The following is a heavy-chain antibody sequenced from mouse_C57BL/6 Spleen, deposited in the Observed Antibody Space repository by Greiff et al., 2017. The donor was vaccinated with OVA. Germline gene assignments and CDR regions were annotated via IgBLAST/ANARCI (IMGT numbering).Heavy chain of an antibody. D-gene: IGHD5-1-1*01. J-gene: IGHJ3*01. V-gene: IGHV1-50*01. CDR1: GYTFTSYW. Sequence: QLQQPGAELVKPGASVKLSCKASGYTFTSYWMQWVKQRPGQGLEWIGEIDPSDSYTNYNQKFKGKATLTVDTSSSTAYMQLSSLTSEDSAVYYCARSSHTSYWGQGTLVTVSA. CDR3: ARSSHTSY. CDR2: IDPSDSYT.